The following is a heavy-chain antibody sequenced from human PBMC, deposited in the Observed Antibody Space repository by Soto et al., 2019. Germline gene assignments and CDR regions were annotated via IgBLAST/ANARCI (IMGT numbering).Heavy chain of an antibody. Sequence: GGSLRLSCAASGFTFSSYAMHWVRQAPGKGLEWVAVISYDGSNKYYADSVKGRFTISRDNSKNTLYLQMNSLRAEDTAVYYCARDVDIVATIGLPGDVWGKGTKVTVSS. D-gene: IGHD5-12*01. J-gene: IGHJ6*04. CDR1: GFTFSSYA. CDR2: ISYDGSNK. V-gene: IGHV3-30-3*01. CDR3: ARDVDIVATIGLPGDV.